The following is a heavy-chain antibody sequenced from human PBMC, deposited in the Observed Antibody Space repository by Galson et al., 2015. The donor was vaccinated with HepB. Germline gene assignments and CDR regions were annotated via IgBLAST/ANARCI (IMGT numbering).Heavy chain of an antibody. J-gene: IGHJ6*02. V-gene: IGHV3-21*01. CDR1: GFTFSSYS. D-gene: IGHD6-25*01. Sequence: SLRLSCAASGFTFSSYSMNWVRQAPGKGLEWVSSISSSSSYIYYADSVKGRFTISRDNAKNSLYLQMNSLRAEDTAVYYCAGDYSSDYYYYYYGMDVWGQGTTVTVSS. CDR2: ISSSSSYI. CDR3: AGDYSSDYYYYYYGMDV.